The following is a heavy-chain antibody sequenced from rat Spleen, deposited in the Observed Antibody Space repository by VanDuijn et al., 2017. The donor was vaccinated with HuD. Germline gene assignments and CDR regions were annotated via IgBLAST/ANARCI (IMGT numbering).Heavy chain of an antibody. D-gene: IGHD1-11*01. CDR1: GFTFSDYG. V-gene: IGHV5-29*01. CDR2: ISYGDSSGHSST. CDR3: ARRHYGYTDYFDY. J-gene: IGHJ2*01. Sequence: EVQLVESGGGLVQPGRSLKLSCAASGFTFSDYGMAWVRQAPTKGLEWVATISYGDSSGHSSTYYRDSVKGRFTRARDNTKSTLRLQLDSLRSEDTATYYCARRHYGYTDYFDYWGQGVMVPVSS.